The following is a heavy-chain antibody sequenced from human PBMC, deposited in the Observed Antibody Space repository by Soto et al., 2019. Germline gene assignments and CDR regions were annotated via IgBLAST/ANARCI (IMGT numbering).Heavy chain of an antibody. CDR1: GLTFSNSA. CDR3: ASPYCTSRRCYVYYYGMDV. J-gene: IGHJ6*02. CDR2: ISSDGSHQ. D-gene: IGHD2-8*01. V-gene: IGHV3-30-3*01. Sequence: QVQLVESGGGVDQPGRSLRLSCAASGLTFSNSAMHWVRQAPGKGLEWVAVISSDGSHQYYADSVRGRFTISRDNSKYTVFLQMKSLRGEDTALYYCASPYCTSRRCYVYYYGMDVWGQGTTVTVSS.